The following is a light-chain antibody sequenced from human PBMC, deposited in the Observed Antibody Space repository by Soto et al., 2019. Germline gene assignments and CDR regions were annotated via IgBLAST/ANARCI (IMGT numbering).Light chain of an antibody. V-gene: IGKV3-15*01. J-gene: IGKJ1*01. CDR3: QQYNNWPET. CDR2: GAS. Sequence: EIVMTQSPATLSVSPGERATLSCRASQSVSINLAWYQQKPGQAPRLLIYGASTRATGIPARFSGSGSGTEFTLTISSLKSEDFAVYYCQQYNNWPETFGQGTKVEIK. CDR1: QSVSIN.